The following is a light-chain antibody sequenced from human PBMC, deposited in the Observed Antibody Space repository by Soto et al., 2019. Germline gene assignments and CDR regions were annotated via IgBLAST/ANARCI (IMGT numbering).Light chain of an antibody. CDR3: QQYGISPPKT. J-gene: IGKJ1*01. CDR2: GAS. CDR1: QSVSSSY. V-gene: IGKV3-20*01. Sequence: EIVLTQSPGTLSLSPGERATLSCRASQSVSSSYLAWYQQKPGQAPRLLIYGASSRSTGIPDRFSGSGSETGFTLTISRLEPEDFAVYYCQQYGISPPKTFGQGTKVEIK.